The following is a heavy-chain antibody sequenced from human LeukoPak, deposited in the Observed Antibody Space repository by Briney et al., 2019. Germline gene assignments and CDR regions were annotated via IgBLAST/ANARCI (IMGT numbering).Heavy chain of an antibody. D-gene: IGHD6-13*01. CDR3: VSPAAGTAHFEY. Sequence: PSGTLSLTCAVSGDSITSHSWWSWVRQPPGKGLEWIGEVHHGGASNYNPSLKSRVTISVDTSKNQFSLKVSSVTAADTAVYYCVSPAAGTAHFEYWGQGTLVTVSS. V-gene: IGHV4-4*02. CDR1: GDSITSHSW. CDR2: VHHGGAS. J-gene: IGHJ4*02.